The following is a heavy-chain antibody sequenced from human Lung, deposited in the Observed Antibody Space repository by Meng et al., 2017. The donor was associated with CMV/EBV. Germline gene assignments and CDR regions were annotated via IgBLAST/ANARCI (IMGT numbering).Heavy chain of an antibody. J-gene: IGHJ6*02. Sequence: GGSXRLSCAASGFTFSAYAMNWVRQAPGKGLEWVTSISTTSTYIYYADSVKGRFTISRDNAQNSVYLQMNSLSAEDTGVYYCARSWDGMDVGGQGTTVTVYS. CDR3: ARSWDGMDV. CDR1: GFTFSAYA. CDR2: ISTTSTYI. V-gene: IGHV3-21*01. D-gene: IGHD6-13*01.